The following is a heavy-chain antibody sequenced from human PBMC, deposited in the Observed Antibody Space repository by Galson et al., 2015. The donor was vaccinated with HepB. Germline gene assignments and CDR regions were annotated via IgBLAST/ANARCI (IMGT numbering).Heavy chain of an antibody. V-gene: IGHV3-30-3*01. CDR3: ARPLRAGGFDY. D-gene: IGHD3-16*01. CDR2: ISYDGSNK. CDR1: GFTFSSYA. Sequence: SLRLSCAASGFTFSSYAMHWVRQAPGKGLEWVAVISYDGSNKYYADSVKGRFTISRDNSKNTLYLQMNSLRAEDTAVYYCARPLRAGGFDYWGQGTLVTVSS. J-gene: IGHJ4*02.